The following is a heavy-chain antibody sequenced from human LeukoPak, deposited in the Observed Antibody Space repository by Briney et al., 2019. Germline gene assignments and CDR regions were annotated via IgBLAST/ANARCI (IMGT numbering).Heavy chain of an antibody. CDR2: ISSSSSTI. D-gene: IGHD2-2*01. CDR1: GFTFSSYS. Sequence: GGSLRLSCAASGFTFSSYSMNWVRQAPGKGLEWVSYISSSSSTIYYADSVKGRFTISRDNAKNSLYLQMNSLRAEDTAVYYCASSRVPAAGGHYYYMDVWGKGTTVTVSS. J-gene: IGHJ6*03. CDR3: ASSRVPAAGGHYYYMDV. V-gene: IGHV3-48*01.